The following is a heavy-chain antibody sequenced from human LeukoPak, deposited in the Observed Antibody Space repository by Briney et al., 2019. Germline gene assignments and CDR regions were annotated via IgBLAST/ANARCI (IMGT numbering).Heavy chain of an antibody. CDR2: INWNGGST. Sequence: PGGSLRLSCAASGFTFDDYGMSWVRQAPGKGLEWVSGINWNGGSTGYADSVKGRFTISRDNAKNSLCLQMNSLRAEDTALYYCARERAVAGTFNYFDYWGQGTLVTVSS. CDR1: GFTFDDYG. CDR3: ARERAVAGTFNYFDY. J-gene: IGHJ4*02. D-gene: IGHD6-19*01. V-gene: IGHV3-20*04.